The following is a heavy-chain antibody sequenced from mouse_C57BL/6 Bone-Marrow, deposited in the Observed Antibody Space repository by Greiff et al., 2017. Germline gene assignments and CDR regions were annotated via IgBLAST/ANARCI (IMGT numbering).Heavy chain of an antibody. CDR2: INPSSGYT. J-gene: IGHJ2*01. V-gene: IGHV1-7*01. Sequence: VQLVESGAELAKPGASVTLSCKASGYTFTSYWMHWVKQRPGQGLEWIGYINPSSGYTKYNQKFKDKATLTADKSSSTAYMQLSSLTYEDSAVYDCARRSYLDYWGQGTTLTVSS. CDR3: ARRSYLDY. CDR1: GYTFTSYW.